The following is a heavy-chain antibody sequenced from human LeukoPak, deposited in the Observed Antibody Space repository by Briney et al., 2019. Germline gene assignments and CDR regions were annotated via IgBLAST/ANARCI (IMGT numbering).Heavy chain of an antibody. CDR2: IYHTGST. CDR3: ARLKSPIGRRVPFDY. V-gene: IGHV4-38-2*02. Sequence: MSSETLSLTCTVSGYSITSGYYWGWMRQPPGKGLEWIGSIYHTGSTYYNPSLKSRVTISVDTSKNQFSLNLSSVTAADTAMYYCARLKSPIGRRVPFDYWGQGTLVTVSS. J-gene: IGHJ4*02. CDR1: GYSITSGYY. D-gene: IGHD3-22*01.